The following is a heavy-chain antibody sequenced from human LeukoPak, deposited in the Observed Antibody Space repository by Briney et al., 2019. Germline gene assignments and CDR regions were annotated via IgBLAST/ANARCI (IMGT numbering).Heavy chain of an antibody. CDR3: ARGFKGKYYYGSGSYFLGYYGMDV. J-gene: IGHJ6*02. CDR2: ISAYNGNT. Sequence: ASVKVSCKASGYTFTSYGISWVRQAPGQGLEWMGWISAYNGNTNYAQKLQGRVTMTTDTSTSTAYMELRSLRSDDTAVYYCARGFKGKYYYGSGSYFLGYYGMDVWGQGTTVTVSS. D-gene: IGHD3-10*01. CDR1: GYTFTSYG. V-gene: IGHV1-18*01.